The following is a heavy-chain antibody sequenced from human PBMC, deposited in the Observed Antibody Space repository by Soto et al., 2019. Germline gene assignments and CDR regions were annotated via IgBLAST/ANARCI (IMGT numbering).Heavy chain of an antibody. J-gene: IGHJ3*02. D-gene: IGHD3-22*01. V-gene: IGHV1-69*13. CDR2: IIPIFGTA. CDR1: GGTFSSYA. Sequence: SVKVSCKVSGGTFSSYAISWVRQAPGQGLEWMGGIIPIFGTANYAQKFQGRVTITADESTSTAYMELSSLRSEDTAVYYCARPTGIENSSGPYDAFDIWGQGTMVTVSS. CDR3: ARPTGIENSSGPYDAFDI.